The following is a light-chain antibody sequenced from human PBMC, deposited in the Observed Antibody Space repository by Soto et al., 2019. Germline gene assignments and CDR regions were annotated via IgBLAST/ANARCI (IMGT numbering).Light chain of an antibody. CDR1: SSDVGAYDF. V-gene: IGLV2-14*01. Sequence: QSVLTQPASVSGSPGQSITISCTGTSSDVGAYDFVSWYQQYPDKAPKLMIYGVTNRPSGVSNRFSGSKSGYTASLTISGLQSEDEADYYCSSYTDTRVVVFGGGTKVTVL. CDR2: GVT. CDR3: SSYTDTRVVV. J-gene: IGLJ2*01.